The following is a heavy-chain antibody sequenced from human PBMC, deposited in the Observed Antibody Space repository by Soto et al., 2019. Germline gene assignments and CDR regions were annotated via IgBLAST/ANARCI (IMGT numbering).Heavy chain of an antibody. CDR1: GFTVDDYA. CDR2: ISWNSETI. Sequence: EVQLVESGGGLVQPGRSLRLSCAASGFTVDDYAMHWVRQAPGKGLEWVSGISWNSETIDYADSVKGRFTISRDNAKSSLLLLMNSLRPDDTALYYCAKDRKWGGMTTIHYFDSWGQGTLVTVSS. V-gene: IGHV3-9*01. CDR3: AKDRKWGGMTTIHYFDS. J-gene: IGHJ4*02. D-gene: IGHD4-17*01.